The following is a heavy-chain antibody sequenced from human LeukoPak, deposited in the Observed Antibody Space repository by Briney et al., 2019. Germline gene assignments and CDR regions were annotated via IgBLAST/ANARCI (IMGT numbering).Heavy chain of an antibody. CDR2: ISYLGDDQ. CDR1: GFTFSSYG. CDR3: VKDRSSGPHYYHGMDV. D-gene: IGHD6-25*01. J-gene: IGHJ6*02. Sequence: GGSLRLSCAASGFTFSSYGMHWVRQAPGEGLEWVAVISYLGDDQFYPESVKGRFTISRDNSRKTVFLQMNSLRGEDSAVYFCVKDRSSGPHYYHGMDVWGQGTTVIVSS. V-gene: IGHV3-30*18.